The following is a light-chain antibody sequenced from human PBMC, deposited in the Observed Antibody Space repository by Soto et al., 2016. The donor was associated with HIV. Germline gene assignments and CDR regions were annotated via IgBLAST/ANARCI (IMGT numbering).Light chain of an antibody. CDR1: SVESKS. J-gene: IGLJ2*01. Sequence: SFALTQSPSVSVAPGKTATITCEGDSVESKSVHWYQQKAGQAPVLVVYDDNDRPSGIPERFSGSNSENTATLTITRVEAGDEADYYCQVWDSSRDHVVFGGGTKVTVL. CDR3: QVWDSSRDHVV. CDR2: DDN. V-gene: IGLV3-21*03.